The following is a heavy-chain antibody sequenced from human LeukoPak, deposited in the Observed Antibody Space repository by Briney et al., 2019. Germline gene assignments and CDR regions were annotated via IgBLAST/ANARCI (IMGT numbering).Heavy chain of an antibody. V-gene: IGHV1-2*02. D-gene: IGHD6-19*01. Sequence: GASVKVSCKASGYTFTGYYMHWVRQAPGQGLEWVGWINPNSGGTNYAQKFQGRVTMTRDTSISTAYMELSRLRSDDTAVYYCAREGDSSGWYAFDYWGQGTLVTVSS. CDR1: GYTFTGYY. J-gene: IGHJ4*02. CDR3: AREGDSSGWYAFDY. CDR2: INPNSGGT.